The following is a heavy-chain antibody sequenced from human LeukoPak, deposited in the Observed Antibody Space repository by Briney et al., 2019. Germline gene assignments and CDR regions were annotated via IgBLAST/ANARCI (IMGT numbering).Heavy chain of an antibody. CDR2: FSTSSRYI. CDR3: ARGAGDPYYMDV. V-gene: IGHV3-21*01. D-gene: IGHD4-17*01. J-gene: IGHJ6*03. CDR1: AFTFSSYT. Sequence: KPGGSLRLPCVASAFTFSSYTMNWVRQAPGKGLEWVSSFSTSSRYIYYADSVKGRFTISRDNAKNSLYLQMNSLRADDTAVYFCARGAGDPYYMDVWGKGTTVTVSS.